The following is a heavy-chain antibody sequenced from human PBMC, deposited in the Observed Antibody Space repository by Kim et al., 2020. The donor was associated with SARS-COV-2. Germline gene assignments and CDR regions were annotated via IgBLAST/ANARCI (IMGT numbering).Heavy chain of an antibody. V-gene: IGHV4-39*01. CDR2: IYNAGST. J-gene: IGHJ4*02. CDR3: ASRGRGEGAARYFDY. D-gene: IGHD1-26*01. Sequence: SETLSLTCTVSGGSIRGSSNYWGWIRQPPGKGLEWIVSIYNAGSTFYNPSLKSRVTIAVDTSKNQFSLKLTSVTDEDTAVYYWASRGRGEGAARYFDYWGQGILVVVSS. CDR1: GGSIRGSSNY.